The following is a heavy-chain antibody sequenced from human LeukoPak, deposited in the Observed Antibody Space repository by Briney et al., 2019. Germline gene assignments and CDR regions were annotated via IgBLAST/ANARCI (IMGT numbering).Heavy chain of an antibody. D-gene: IGHD3-10*01. CDR2: IYYSGST. V-gene: IGHV4-31*03. CDR3: ARGTMVRGVMRY. Sequence: PSQTLSLTCTVSGGSLSSGGYYWSWLRQHPGTGLEWLGYIYYSGSTYYNPSLKSRVTISVDTSKNQFSLKLSSVTAADTAVYYCARGTMVRGVMRYWGQGTLVTVSS. J-gene: IGHJ4*02. CDR1: GGSLSSGGYY.